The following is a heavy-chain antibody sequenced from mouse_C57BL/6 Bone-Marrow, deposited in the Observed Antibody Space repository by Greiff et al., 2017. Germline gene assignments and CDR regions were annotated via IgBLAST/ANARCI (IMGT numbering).Heavy chain of an antibody. V-gene: IGHV1-74*01. D-gene: IGHD4-1*02. CDR2: IHPSDSDT. J-gene: IGHJ1*03. Sequence: VKQRPGQGLEWIGRIHPSDSDTNYNQKFKGKATLTVDKSPSTAYMQLSSLTSEDSAVYYCAIYPNWDVGYFDVWGTGTTVTVSS. CDR3: AIYPNWDVGYFDV.